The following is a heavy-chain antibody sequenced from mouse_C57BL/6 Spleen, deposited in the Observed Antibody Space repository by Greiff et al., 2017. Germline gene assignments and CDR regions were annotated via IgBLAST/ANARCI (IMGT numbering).Heavy chain of an antibody. Sequence: VQLQQPGAELVKPGASVKVSCKASGYTFTSYWMHWVKQRPGQGLEWIGRIHPSDSDTNYNQKFKGKATLTVDKSSSTAYMQLSSLTSEVSAVYYCAIERYDYDVYYAMDYWGQGTSVTVSS. D-gene: IGHD2-4*01. CDR1: GYTFTSYW. J-gene: IGHJ4*01. CDR3: AIERYDYDVYYAMDY. V-gene: IGHV1-74*01. CDR2: IHPSDSDT.